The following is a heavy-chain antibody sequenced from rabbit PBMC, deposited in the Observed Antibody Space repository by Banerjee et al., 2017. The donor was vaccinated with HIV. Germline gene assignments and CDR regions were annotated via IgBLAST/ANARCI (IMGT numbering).Heavy chain of an antibody. CDR3: ARDTGSSFSSYGMDL. J-gene: IGHJ6*01. CDR1: GFDFTSTYY. D-gene: IGHD8-1*01. Sequence: QSLEESGGDLVKPGASLTLTCKASGFDFTSTYYMCWVRQAPGKGLELIACIDTTSGNTAYATWAKGRFTISKTSSTTVTLQMTSLTAADTATYFCARDTGSSFSSYGMDLWGPGTLVTV. V-gene: IGHV1S40*01. CDR2: IDTTSGNT.